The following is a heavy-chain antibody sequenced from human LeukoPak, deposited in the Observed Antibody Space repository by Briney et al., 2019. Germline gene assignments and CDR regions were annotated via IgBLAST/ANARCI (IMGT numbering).Heavy chain of an antibody. D-gene: IGHD3-10*01. CDR3: ARGPARYGPGSYYNY. CDR2: INPNSGGT. J-gene: IGHJ4*02. V-gene: IGHV1-2*02. CDR1: GYTFTGYY. Sequence: GASVKVSCKASGYTFTGYYMHWVRQAPGQGLEWMGWINPNSGGTNYAQKFQGRVTMTRDTSISTAYMELSRLRSDDTAVYYCARGPARYGPGSYYNYWGQGTLVTVSS.